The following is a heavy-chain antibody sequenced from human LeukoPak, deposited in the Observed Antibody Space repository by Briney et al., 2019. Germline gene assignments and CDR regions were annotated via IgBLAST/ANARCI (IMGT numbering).Heavy chain of an antibody. V-gene: IGHV1-2*02. CDR1: GYTFTSYA. CDR2: INPNSGGT. Sequence: APVKVSCKASGYTFTSYAMHWVRQAPGQGLEWMGWINPNSGGTNYAQKFQGRVTMTRDTSISTAYMELSRLRSDDTAVYYCARESSDRGAFDIWGQGTMVTVSS. J-gene: IGHJ3*02. CDR3: ARESSDRGAFDI.